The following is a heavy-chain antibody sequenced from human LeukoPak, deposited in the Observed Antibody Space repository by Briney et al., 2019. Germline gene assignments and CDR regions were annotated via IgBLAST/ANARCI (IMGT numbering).Heavy chain of an antibody. Sequence: QPGGSLRLSCVASGFTFDDYAMHWVRQGPGKGLEWVSGISWNSDGVGYGDSVKGRFTISRDNAKNSLYLQMNILRPEDTALYYCAKAATSVAPHWYYFDYWGQGTLVTVSS. CDR1: GFTFDDYA. V-gene: IGHV3-9*01. J-gene: IGHJ4*02. CDR2: ISWNSDGV. CDR3: AKAATSVAPHWYYFDY. D-gene: IGHD6-19*01.